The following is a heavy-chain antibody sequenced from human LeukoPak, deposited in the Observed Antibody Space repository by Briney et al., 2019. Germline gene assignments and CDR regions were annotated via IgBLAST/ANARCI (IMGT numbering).Heavy chain of an antibody. Sequence: GGSLRLSCAASGFTFSSYAMSWVRQAPGKGLEWVSAISGSGGGAYYADSVKGRFTSSRDTPNNTLYLQMNSLRAEDTAVYYCAKEPYSGSIFDSWGQGTLVTVSS. CDR1: GFTFSSYA. J-gene: IGHJ4*02. V-gene: IGHV3-23*01. D-gene: IGHD1-26*01. CDR3: AKEPYSGSIFDS. CDR2: ISGSGGGA.